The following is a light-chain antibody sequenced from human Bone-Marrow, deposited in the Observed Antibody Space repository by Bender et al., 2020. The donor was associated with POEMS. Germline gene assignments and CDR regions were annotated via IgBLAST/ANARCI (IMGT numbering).Light chain of an antibody. Sequence: QSALTQPRSVSGSPGQSVTISCTGTSSDVGGYDFVSWYQQYPGKAPKLMIYDVTKRPSGVSDRFSGSKSGNTASLSISGLQAEDEADYYCCSYAGRSVAFGGGTTLTVL. J-gene: IGLJ2*01. CDR2: DVT. CDR1: SSDVGGYDF. V-gene: IGLV2-11*01. CDR3: CSYAGRSVA.